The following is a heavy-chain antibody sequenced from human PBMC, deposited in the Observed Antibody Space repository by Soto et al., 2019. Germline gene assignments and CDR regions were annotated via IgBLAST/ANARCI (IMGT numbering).Heavy chain of an antibody. D-gene: IGHD5-12*01. V-gene: IGHV1-69*02. J-gene: IGHJ3*02. Sequence: QVQLVQSGAEVKKPGSSVKVSCKASGGTFSSYTISWVRQAPGQGLEWMGRIIPILGIANYAQKFQGRVTITADKSTSTAYMELSSLRSEDTAVYYCARALVADHIVAEGAFDIWGQGTMVTVSS. CDR3: ARALVADHIVAEGAFDI. CDR1: GGTFSSYT. CDR2: IIPILGIA.